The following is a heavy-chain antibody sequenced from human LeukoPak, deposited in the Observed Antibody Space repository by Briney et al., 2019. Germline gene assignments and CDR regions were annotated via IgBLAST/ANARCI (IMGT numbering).Heavy chain of an antibody. J-gene: IGHJ6*03. CDR1: GFTFDDYT. Sequence: GGSLRLSCAASGFTFDDYTMHWVRQAPGKGLEWVSLISWDGGSTYYADSVKGRFTISRDNGKNSLYLQMNSLRAEDTAVYYCASDKTAQLDNYYYYMDVWGKGTTVTISS. D-gene: IGHD6-13*01. CDR3: ASDKTAQLDNYYYYMDV. V-gene: IGHV3-43*01. CDR2: ISWDGGST.